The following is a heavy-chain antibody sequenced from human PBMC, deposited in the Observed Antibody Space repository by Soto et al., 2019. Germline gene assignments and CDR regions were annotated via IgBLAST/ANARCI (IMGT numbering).Heavy chain of an antibody. CDR2: ISYDGSNK. Sequence: GGSLRLSCAASGFTFSSYGMHWVRQAPGKGLEWVAVISYDGSNKYYADSVKGRFTISRDNSKNTLYLQMNSLRAEDTAVYYCAKSSTMVRGVITRRGVLDYWGQGTLVTVSS. J-gene: IGHJ4*02. CDR1: GFTFSSYG. D-gene: IGHD3-10*01. CDR3: AKSSTMVRGVITRRGVLDY. V-gene: IGHV3-30*18.